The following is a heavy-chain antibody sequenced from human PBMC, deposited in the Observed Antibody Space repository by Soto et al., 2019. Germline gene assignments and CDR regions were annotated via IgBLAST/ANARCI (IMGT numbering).Heavy chain of an antibody. D-gene: IGHD3-10*01. J-gene: IGHJ5*02. CDR3: ARDLRLLWFGPSDP. Sequence: QVQLVESGGGVVQPGRSLRLSCAASGFTFSSYGMHWVRQAPGKGLEWVAVIWYDGSNKYYADSVKGRFTISRDNSKNTLYLQMNSLRAEDTAVYYCARDLRLLWFGPSDPWGQGTLVTVSS. CDR1: GFTFSSYG. CDR2: IWYDGSNK. V-gene: IGHV3-33*01.